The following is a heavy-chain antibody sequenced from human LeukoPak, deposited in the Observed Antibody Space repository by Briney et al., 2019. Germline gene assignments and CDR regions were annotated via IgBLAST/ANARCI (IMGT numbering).Heavy chain of an antibody. Sequence: GRSLSLSCAASGFTFSKYGMHWVRQAPGKGLGWVAVISYDGSNKYYADSVQGRFTISRDNSKNTLYLQMNSLRAEDTAVYYCAKVASMFSNNWSNFYGMDVWGQGTTVTVSS. D-gene: IGHD3-3*02. CDR2: ISYDGSNK. CDR3: AKVASMFSNNWSNFYGMDV. J-gene: IGHJ6*02. CDR1: GFTFSKYG. V-gene: IGHV3-30*18.